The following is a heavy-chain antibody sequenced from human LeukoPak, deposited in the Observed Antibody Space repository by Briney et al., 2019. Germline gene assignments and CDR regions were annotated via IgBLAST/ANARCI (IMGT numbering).Heavy chain of an antibody. CDR2: ISGSGGST. CDR1: GFTFSSYA. Sequence: GGSLRLSCAASGFTFSSYAMSWVRQAPGKGLEWVSAISGSGGSTYYADSVKGRFTISRDNSKNTLYLQMNSLRAEDTAVYYCAKGPYSISYDPTNYYYYGMDVWGQGTTVTVSS. CDR3: AKGPYSISYDPTNYYYYGMDV. V-gene: IGHV3-23*01. D-gene: IGHD6-13*01. J-gene: IGHJ6*02.